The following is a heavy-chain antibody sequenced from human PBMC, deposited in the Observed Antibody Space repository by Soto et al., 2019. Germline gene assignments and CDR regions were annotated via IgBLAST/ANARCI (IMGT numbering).Heavy chain of an antibody. V-gene: IGHV3-48*01. CDR1: GFTFSSYA. D-gene: IGHD6-13*01. Sequence: GGSLRLSCAASGFTFSSYAMSWVRQAPGKGLEWVSQISIGSSSMDYADSVKGRFTTSRDNAKNSLYLQMNSLRAEDTAVYYCAKPHSSSWSYYGMDVWGQGTTVTVSS. CDR2: ISIGSSSM. CDR3: AKPHSSSWSYYGMDV. J-gene: IGHJ6*02.